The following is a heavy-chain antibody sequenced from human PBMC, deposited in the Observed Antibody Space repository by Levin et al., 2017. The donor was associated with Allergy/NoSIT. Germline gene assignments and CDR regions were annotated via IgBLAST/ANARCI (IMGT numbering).Heavy chain of an antibody. D-gene: IGHD3-10*01. J-gene: IGHJ4*02. Sequence: ASVKVSCKTSGYTFTGYYMHWVRQAPGQGLEWMGWINPNSGDTNYAQNFQGRVTMTRDTSISTAYMELSSLRSDDTAVFYCARDYGSGSPEYFFDYWGQGTLVTVSS. V-gene: IGHV1-2*02. CDR3: ARDYGSGSPEYFFDY. CDR2: INPNSGDT. CDR1: GYTFTGYY.